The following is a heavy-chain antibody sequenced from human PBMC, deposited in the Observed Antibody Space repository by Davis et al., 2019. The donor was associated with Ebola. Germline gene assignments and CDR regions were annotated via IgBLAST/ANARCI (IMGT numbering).Heavy chain of an antibody. J-gene: IGHJ3*02. CDR2: IYYSGTT. CDR1: GGSISIGGYF. CDR3: ARVQLVNAFDI. Sequence: SETLSLTCAVSGGSISIGGYFWSWIRQHPVKGLEWIGYIYYSGTTYYNPSLESRLTIGIDTSNNRFSLRLSSVTAADTAVYYCARVQLVNAFDIWGHGTMVTVSS. V-gene: IGHV4-31*11. D-gene: IGHD5-24*01.